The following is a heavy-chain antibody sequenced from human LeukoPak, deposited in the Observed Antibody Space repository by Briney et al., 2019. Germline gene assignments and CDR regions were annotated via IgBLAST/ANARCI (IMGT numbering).Heavy chain of an antibody. V-gene: IGHV1-8*01. CDR1: GYTFTSYD. CDR3: ARESVYGSGSYGY. J-gene: IGHJ4*02. CDR2: MNPNSGNT. D-gene: IGHD3-10*01. Sequence: ASVKVSCKASGYTFTSYDNNWVRQATGQGLEWMGWMNPNSGNTGYAQKFQGRVTMTRNTSISTAYMELSSLRSEDTAVYYRARESVYGSGSYGYWGQGALVTVSS.